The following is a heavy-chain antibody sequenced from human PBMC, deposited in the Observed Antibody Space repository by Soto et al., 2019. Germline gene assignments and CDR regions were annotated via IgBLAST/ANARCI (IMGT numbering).Heavy chain of an antibody. D-gene: IGHD3-3*01. J-gene: IGHJ6*02. CDR2: ISGSGGST. V-gene: IGHV3-23*01. Sequence: PGGSLTLSCAASGFTFSSYAKRWGGQAPGKGLEWVSAISGSGGSTYYAAPVKGRFTISRDDSKNTLYLQMNSLKTEDTAVYYCTTEGLITIFGVVIHRSVYYGMDVWGQGTTVTVSS. CDR1: GFTFSSYA. CDR3: TTEGLITIFGVVIHRSVYYGMDV.